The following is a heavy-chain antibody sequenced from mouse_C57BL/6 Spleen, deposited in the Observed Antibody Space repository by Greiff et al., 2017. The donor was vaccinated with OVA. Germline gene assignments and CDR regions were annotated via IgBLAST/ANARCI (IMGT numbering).Heavy chain of an antibody. D-gene: IGHD2-1*01. CDR2: IWSGGST. J-gene: IGHJ4*01. Sequence: VQRVESGPGLVQPSQSLSITCTVSGFSLTSYGVHWVRQSPGKGLEWLGVIWSGGSTDYNAAFISRLSISKDNSKSQVFFKMNSLQADDTDIYDCARHYGNLNYYAMDYWGQGTSVTVSS. CDR3: ARHYGNLNYYAMDY. V-gene: IGHV2-2*01. CDR1: GFSLTSYG.